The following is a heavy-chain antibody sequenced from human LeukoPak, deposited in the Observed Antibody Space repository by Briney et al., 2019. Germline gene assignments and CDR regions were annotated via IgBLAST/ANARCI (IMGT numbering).Heavy chain of an antibody. V-gene: IGHV1-46*01. CDR1: GYTFTSYY. J-gene: IGHJ5*02. CDR2: INPTGGST. CDR3: ARDNSVGDNAWWFDP. D-gene: IGHD1-26*01. Sequence: PKASVKVSCKASGYTFTSYYMHWVRQAPGQGLEWMGLINPTGGSTGYAQKFQGRVTMTRDMSTSTDYMELSSLRSEDTAIYYCARDNSVGDNAWWFDPWGQGTLVTVSS.